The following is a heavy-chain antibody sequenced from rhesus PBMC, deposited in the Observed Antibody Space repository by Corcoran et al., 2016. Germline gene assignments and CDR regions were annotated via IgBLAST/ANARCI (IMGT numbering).Heavy chain of an antibody. CDR3: ARDRAAGTEYFDY. CDR2: IYSNNGHT. Sequence: QVQLQESGPGLLMPSDTLSPTCAVHGGSLSRGYGWGGIPQPPGTGLGGIGGIYSNNGHTYYNPSLKSRVTISTDTSKNQFSLKLSSVTAADTAVYYCARDRAAGTEYFDYWGQGVLVTVSS. J-gene: IGHJ4*01. CDR1: GGSLSRGYG. D-gene: IGHD6-31*01. V-gene: IGHV4S7*01.